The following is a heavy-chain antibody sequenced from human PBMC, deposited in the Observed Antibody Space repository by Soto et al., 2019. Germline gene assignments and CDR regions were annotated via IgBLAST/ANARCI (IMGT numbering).Heavy chain of an antibody. Sequence: ASVKVSCKTSGYPFTSYDINWVRQATGQGLERMGWMDPNSGNTGSAQKFQGRVTMTRDTSTSTAYMELSSLRSEDTGVYYCARTWGSIDYWGRGTLVTVSS. D-gene: IGHD3-16*01. J-gene: IGHJ4*02. CDR1: GYPFTSYD. CDR3: ARTWGSIDY. CDR2: MDPNSGNT. V-gene: IGHV1-8*01.